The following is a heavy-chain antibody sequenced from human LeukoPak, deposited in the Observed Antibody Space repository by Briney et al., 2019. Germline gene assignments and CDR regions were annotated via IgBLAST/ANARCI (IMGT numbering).Heavy chain of an antibody. D-gene: IGHD3-10*01. CDR3: AKDRVRRISGSIDY. J-gene: IGHJ4*02. CDR2: IRQDDSEK. V-gene: IGHV3-7*01. CDR1: GFTFSDYW. Sequence: GGSLRLSCSASGFTFSDYWMMWVRQAPGKGLEWVGNIRQDDSEKNYVDSVKGRFTISRDNSKNTLYLQMNSLRAEDTAVYYCAKDRVRRISGSIDYWGQGTLVTVSS.